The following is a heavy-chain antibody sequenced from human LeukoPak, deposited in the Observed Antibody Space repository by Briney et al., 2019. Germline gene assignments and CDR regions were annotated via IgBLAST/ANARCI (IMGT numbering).Heavy chain of an antibody. Sequence: GGSLRLSCAASGFTFSSYSMNWVRQAPGKGLEWVSSISSSSSYIYYADSVKGRFTISRDNAKNSLYLQMNSLRAEDTAVYYCAKDVGLLRWWFDYWGQGTLVTVSS. V-gene: IGHV3-21*01. CDR2: ISSSSSYI. CDR1: GFTFSSYS. D-gene: IGHD4-23*01. J-gene: IGHJ4*02. CDR3: AKDVGLLRWWFDY.